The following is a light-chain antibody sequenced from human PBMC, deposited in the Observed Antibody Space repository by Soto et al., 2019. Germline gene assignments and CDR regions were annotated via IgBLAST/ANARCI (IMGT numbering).Light chain of an antibody. V-gene: IGLV1-44*01. Sequence: QSVLTQAPSVSGTPGHRVAITCSGSSSNIGRNSVNWYQHLPGTAPKLLTHGNNHRPSGVPDRFSGSKSGTSASLAISGLQPEDEADYCCAAWDDSLNEYVFGDGTKVTVL. J-gene: IGLJ1*01. CDR3: AAWDDSLNEYV. CDR2: GNN. CDR1: SSNIGRNS.